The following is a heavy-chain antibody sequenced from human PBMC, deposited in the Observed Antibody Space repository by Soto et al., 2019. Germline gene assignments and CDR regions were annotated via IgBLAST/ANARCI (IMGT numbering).Heavy chain of an antibody. CDR1: GGSVSSGSFY. D-gene: IGHD3-16*01. Sequence: SETLSLTCTVSGGSVSSGSFYWTWIRQPPGKGLEWIGYIYNSETTNYNPSLKRRVTMLVDTSKNQFSLILTSVTAADTAVYYCASDRIMDGLAVWGQGSSVPVSS. CDR2: IYNSETT. V-gene: IGHV4-61*01. CDR3: ASDRIMDGLAV. J-gene: IGHJ6*02.